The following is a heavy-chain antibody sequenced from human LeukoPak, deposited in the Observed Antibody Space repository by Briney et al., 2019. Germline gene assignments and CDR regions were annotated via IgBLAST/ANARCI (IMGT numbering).Heavy chain of an antibody. V-gene: IGHV3-11*04. CDR1: GFTFSDYY. D-gene: IGHD3-22*01. CDR2: ISSSGSTI. Sequence: PGGSLRLSCAASGFTFSDYYMSWIRQAPGKGLEWVSYISSSGSTIYYADSVKGRFTISRDNAKNSLYLQMNSLRAEDMAVYYCARDYYYDSSGYCDYWGQGTLVTVSS. CDR3: ARDYYYDSSGYCDY. J-gene: IGHJ4*02.